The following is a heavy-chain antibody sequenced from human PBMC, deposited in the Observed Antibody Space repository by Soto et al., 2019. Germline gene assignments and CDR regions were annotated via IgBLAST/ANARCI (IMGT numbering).Heavy chain of an antibody. CDR2: TYYSRST. V-gene: IGHV4-39*01. J-gene: IGHJ4*02. CDR1: GGSISSRSYY. D-gene: IGHD3-16*01. CDR3: ASYVDLNYFDY. Sequence: QLPLQESGPGLVKPSETLSLPSTVSGGSISSRSYYWGWIRQPPVKGLEWIGSTYYSRSTYYNPSLKSRVSLYVDTSKNQFTQKRSCLSAVGAAVYDYASYVDLNYFDYWGQGTLVTVSS.